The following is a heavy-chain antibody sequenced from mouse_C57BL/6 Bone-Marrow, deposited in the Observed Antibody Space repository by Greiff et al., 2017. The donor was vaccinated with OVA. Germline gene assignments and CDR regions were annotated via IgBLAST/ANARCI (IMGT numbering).Heavy chain of an antibody. CDR3: ARDAGGGLFDY. V-gene: IGHV7-1*01. J-gene: IGHJ2*01. CDR2: SRNKANDYTT. CDR1: GFTFSDFY. Sequence: EVHLVESGGGLVQSGRSLRLSCATSGFTFSDFYMEWVRQAPGKGLEWIAASRNKANDYTTEYSASVKGRFIVSRDTSQSILYLQMNALRAEDTAIYYCARDAGGGLFDYWGQGTTLTVSS.